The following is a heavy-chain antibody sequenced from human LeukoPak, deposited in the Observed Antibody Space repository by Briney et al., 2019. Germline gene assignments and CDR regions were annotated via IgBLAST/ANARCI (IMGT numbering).Heavy chain of an antibody. CDR2: ISGSGGST. V-gene: IGHV3-23*01. CDR3: ARDFRGYYDSSGYYFSF. CDR1: GFTFSSYA. D-gene: IGHD3-22*01. J-gene: IGHJ4*02. Sequence: GGSLRLSCAASGFTFSSYAMSWVRQAPGKGLEWVSAISGSGGSTYYADSVKGRFTISRDSAKNSLYLQMNSLRAEDTAVYYCARDFRGYYDSSGYYFSFGGQGTLVTVSS.